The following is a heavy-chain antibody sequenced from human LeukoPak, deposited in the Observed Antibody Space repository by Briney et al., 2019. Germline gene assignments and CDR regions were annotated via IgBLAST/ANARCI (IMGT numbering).Heavy chain of an antibody. J-gene: IGHJ4*02. Sequence: ASVKVSCKVSGYSLTELSMHWVRQAPGKGLEWMGGFDPEDGETIHAQKFQGRVTMTEDTSTDTAYMELSSLRSEDTAVYYCATVSYGSGSYFKDPFYFDYWGQGTLVTVSS. CDR1: GYSLTELS. CDR3: ATVSYGSGSYFKDPFYFDY. CDR2: FDPEDGET. V-gene: IGHV1-24*01. D-gene: IGHD3-10*01.